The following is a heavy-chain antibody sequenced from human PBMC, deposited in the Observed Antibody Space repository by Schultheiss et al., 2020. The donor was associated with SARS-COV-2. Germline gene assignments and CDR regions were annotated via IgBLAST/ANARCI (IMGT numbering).Heavy chain of an antibody. CDR2: IYYSGST. D-gene: IGHD6-6*01. CDR3: ARYVGIAAPAGWFDP. J-gene: IGHJ5*02. Sequence: SETLSLTCTVSGGSISSSSYYWGWIRQPPGKGLEWIGSIYYSGSTYYNPSLKSRVTISVDTSKNQFSLKLSSVTAADTAVYYCARYVGIAAPAGWFDPWGQGTLVTVSS. CDR1: GGSISSSSYY. V-gene: IGHV4-39*01.